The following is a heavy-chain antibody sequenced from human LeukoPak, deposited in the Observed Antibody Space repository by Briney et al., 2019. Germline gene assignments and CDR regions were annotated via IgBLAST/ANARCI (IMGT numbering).Heavy chain of an antibody. V-gene: IGHV3-33*01. D-gene: IGHD6-13*01. Sequence: GRSLRLSCAASGFIFSSYGMHWVRQAPGKGLEWVAVIWYDGSNKDYADSVKGRFTISRDNSKNTLYLQMNSLRAEDTAVYYCARENIAAAGVSRNPHYYYYYGMDVWGQGTTVTVSS. CDR3: ARENIAAAGVSRNPHYYYYYGMDV. CDR1: GFIFSSYG. CDR2: IWYDGSNK. J-gene: IGHJ6*02.